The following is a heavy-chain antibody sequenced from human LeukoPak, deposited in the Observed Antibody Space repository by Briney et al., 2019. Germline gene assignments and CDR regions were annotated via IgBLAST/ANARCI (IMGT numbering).Heavy chain of an antibody. V-gene: IGHV1-69*04. CDR3: AALRDGYVAFDI. D-gene: IGHD5-24*01. CDR1: GGTFSSYA. J-gene: IGHJ3*02. Sequence: SVTVSCKASGGTFSSYAISWVRQAPGQGLEWMGRIIPILGIANYAQKFQGRVTITADKSTSTAYMELSSLRSEDTAVYYCAALRDGYVAFDIWGQGTMVTVSS. CDR2: IIPILGIA.